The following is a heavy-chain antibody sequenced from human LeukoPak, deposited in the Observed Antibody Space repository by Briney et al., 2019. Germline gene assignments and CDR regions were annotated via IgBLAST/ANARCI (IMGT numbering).Heavy chain of an antibody. CDR3: AKLGSRYCSSTSCQKFDY. CDR2: ISGSGGST. V-gene: IGHV3-23*01. Sequence: TGGSLRLSCAASGFTFSSYAMSWVRQAPGKGLEWVSAISGSGGSTYYADSVKGRFTISRDNSKNTLYLQMNSLRAEDTAVYYCAKLGSRYCSSTSCQKFDYWGQGTLVTVSS. CDR1: GFTFSSYA. D-gene: IGHD2-2*01. J-gene: IGHJ4*02.